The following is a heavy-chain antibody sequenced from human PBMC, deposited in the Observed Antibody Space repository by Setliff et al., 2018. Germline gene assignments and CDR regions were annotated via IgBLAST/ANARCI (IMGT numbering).Heavy chain of an antibody. D-gene: IGHD5-18*01. J-gene: IGHJ4*02. V-gene: IGHV1-69-2*01. CDR3: AFRRGYIYGLDN. CDR2: IDPEDGKT. CDR1: GYTFTDDY. Sequence: ASVKVSCKASGYTFTDDYMYWVKQAPGKGLEWMGRIDPEDGKTVYAEKFQGRVIISADTSIDTVYLEIDSLRSEDTAVYYCAFRRGYIYGLDNWGQGTLVTSP.